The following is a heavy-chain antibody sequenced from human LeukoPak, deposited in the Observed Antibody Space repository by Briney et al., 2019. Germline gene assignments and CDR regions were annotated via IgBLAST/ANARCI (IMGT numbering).Heavy chain of an antibody. CDR1: GFTVSSNY. D-gene: IGHD6-13*01. CDR2: IYRGGST. V-gene: IGHV3-53*01. CDR3: ARAAGQLASYYYYYYMDV. J-gene: IGHJ6*03. Sequence: PGGSLRLSCAASGFTVSSNYMSWVRQAPGKGLEWVSVIYRGGSTYYADSVKGRFTISRDNSKNTLYLQMNSLRAEDTAVYYCARAAGQLASYYYYYYMDVWGKGTTVTVSS.